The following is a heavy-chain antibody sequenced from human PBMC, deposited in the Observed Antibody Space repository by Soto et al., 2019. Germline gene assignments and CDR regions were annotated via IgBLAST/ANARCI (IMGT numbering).Heavy chain of an antibody. CDR2: IYYNGNS. CDR3: ARGRGSYYYYPMDV. J-gene: IGHJ6*02. Sequence: PSETLSLTCTVSGGAISTFYWSWIRQPPGKGPEWIGYIYYNGNSNYNPSLKSRVTMSVDTSKNQVSLKLTSVTDADTAVYYCARGRGSYYYYPMDVWGQGTTVTAP. CDR1: GGAISTFY. V-gene: IGHV4-59*01. D-gene: IGHD5-12*01.